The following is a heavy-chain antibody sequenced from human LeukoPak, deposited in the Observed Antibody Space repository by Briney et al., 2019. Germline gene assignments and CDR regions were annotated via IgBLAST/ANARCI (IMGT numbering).Heavy chain of an antibody. V-gene: IGHV3-74*01. J-gene: IGHJ4*02. CDR2: INYDGSTT. Sequence: ETLSLTCTVSGGSISSYYWSWIRQPPGKGLMWVSQINYDGSTTRYADSARGRFTISRDNAKNTVYLQMNSLRVEDTAVYYCARDLVGLTGDYWGQGTLVTVSS. D-gene: IGHD2-8*02. CDR3: ARDLVGLTGDY. CDR1: GGSISSYY.